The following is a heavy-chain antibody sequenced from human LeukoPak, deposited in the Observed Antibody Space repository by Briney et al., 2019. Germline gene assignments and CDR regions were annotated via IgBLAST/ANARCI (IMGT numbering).Heavy chain of an antibody. CDR2: INHSGST. CDR3: ARGRGSRPLGGYYGMDV. D-gene: IGHD2-2*01. CDR1: GGSFSGYY. J-gene: IGHJ6*02. Sequence: PSETLSLTCAVYGGSFSGYYWSWIRQPPGKGLEWIGEINHSGSTNYNPSLKSRVTISVDTSKNQFSLKLSPVTAADTAVYYCARGRGSRPLGGYYGMDVWGQGTTVTVSS. V-gene: IGHV4-34*01.